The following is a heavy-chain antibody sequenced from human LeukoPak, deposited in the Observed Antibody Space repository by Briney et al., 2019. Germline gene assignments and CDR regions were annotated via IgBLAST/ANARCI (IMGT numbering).Heavy chain of an antibody. J-gene: IGHJ3*02. V-gene: IGHV3-30*02. CDR2: IRYDGSNK. D-gene: IGHD1-26*01. CDR1: GFTFSSYG. CDR3: AKRWELLSGQIDGDAFDI. Sequence: GGSLRLSCAASGFTFSSYGMHWVRRAPGKGLEWVAFIRYDGSNKYYADSVKGRFTISRDNSKNTLYLQMNSLRAEDTAVYYCAKRWELLSGQIDGDAFDIWGQGTMVTVSS.